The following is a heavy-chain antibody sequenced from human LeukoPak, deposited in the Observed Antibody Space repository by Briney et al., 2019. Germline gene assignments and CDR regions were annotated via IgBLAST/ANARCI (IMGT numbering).Heavy chain of an antibody. CDR2: IYSGGST. J-gene: IGHJ6*02. D-gene: IGHD2-2*01. CDR1: GFTVSSNY. V-gene: IGHV3-53*01. CDR3: ARGHCSSTSCYDV. Sequence: GGSLRLSCAASGFTVSSNYMSWVRQAPGKGLEWVSVIYSGGSTYYADSVKGRFTISRDNSENTLYLQMNSLRAEDTAVYYCARGHCSSTSCYDVWGQGTTVTVSS.